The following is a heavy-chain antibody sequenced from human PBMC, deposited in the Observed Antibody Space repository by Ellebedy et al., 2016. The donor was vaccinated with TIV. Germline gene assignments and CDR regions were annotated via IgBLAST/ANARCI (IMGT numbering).Heavy chain of an antibody. Sequence: GGSLRLSXAASGFTFRNHWMTWVRQAPGKGLEWVANIKEDGNEKRYVDSVKGRFTISRDNAKNSLYLEMNSLRVEDTALYYCARYIRSWDTDFDYWGQGTPVTVSS. D-gene: IGHD1-26*01. CDR3: ARYIRSWDTDFDY. J-gene: IGHJ4*02. CDR1: GFTFRNHW. V-gene: IGHV3-7*04. CDR2: IKEDGNEK.